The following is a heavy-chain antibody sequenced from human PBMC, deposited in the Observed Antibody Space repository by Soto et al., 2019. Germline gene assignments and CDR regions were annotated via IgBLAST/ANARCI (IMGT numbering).Heavy chain of an antibody. V-gene: IGHV3-23*01. CDR1: GFTFSSVG. CDR2: ITNSADGT. Sequence: EVHLLESGGGLVQPGGSLRLSCVASGFTFSSVGMSWVRQAPGKGLEWVSAITNSADGTFYADSVTGRFTISRDNSKNTLYLQINSLRDEDTAVYYCANARPGTEDYWGQGTLVNV. J-gene: IGHJ4*02. CDR3: ANARPGTEDY.